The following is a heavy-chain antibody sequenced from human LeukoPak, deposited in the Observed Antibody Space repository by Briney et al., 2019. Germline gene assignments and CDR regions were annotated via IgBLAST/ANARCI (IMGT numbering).Heavy chain of an antibody. CDR1: GFIFSSYA. CDR3: AKQCGPYYDSSAYYSDY. V-gene: IGHV3-23*01. D-gene: IGHD3-22*01. CDR2: ISGSGGST. J-gene: IGHJ4*02. Sequence: PGGSLRLSCAASGFIFSSYAMSWVRQAPGKGLEWVSIISGSGGSTYYADSVKGRFTISRDNSKNTLYFQMNSLRAEDTAVYYCAKQCGPYYDSSAYYSDYWGQGTLVTVSS.